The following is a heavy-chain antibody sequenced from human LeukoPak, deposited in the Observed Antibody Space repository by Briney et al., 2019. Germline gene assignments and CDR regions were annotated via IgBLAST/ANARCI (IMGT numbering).Heavy chain of an antibody. V-gene: IGHV1-8*01. CDR2: MNPNSGNT. Sequence: ASVKVSCKASGYTFTSYDINWVRQATGQGLEWMGWMNPNSGNTGYAQKFQGRVTMTRNTSISTAYMELSSLRSEDTAVYYCARRRGTTEKGDWFDPWGQGTLVTVSS. D-gene: IGHD4-11*01. CDR1: GYTFTSYD. CDR3: ARRRGTTEKGDWFDP. J-gene: IGHJ5*02.